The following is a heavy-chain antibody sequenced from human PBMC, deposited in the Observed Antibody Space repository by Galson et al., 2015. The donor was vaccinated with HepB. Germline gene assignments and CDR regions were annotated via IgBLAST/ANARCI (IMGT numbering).Heavy chain of an antibody. D-gene: IGHD1-14*01. CDR3: ARESRHLRLVPEDYYYGMDV. V-gene: IGHV1-69*04. Sequence: SVKVSCKASGGTFSSYTISWVRQAPGQGLEWMGRIIPILGIANYAQKFQGRVTITADKSTSTAYMELSSLRSEDTAVYYCARESRHLRLVPEDYYYGMDVWGQGTTVTVSS. CDR1: GGTFSSYT. J-gene: IGHJ6*02. CDR2: IIPILGIA.